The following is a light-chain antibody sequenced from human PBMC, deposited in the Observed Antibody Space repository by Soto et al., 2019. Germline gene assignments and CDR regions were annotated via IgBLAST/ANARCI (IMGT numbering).Light chain of an antibody. CDR3: LQYSNYPWT. Sequence: DIQMTQSPSSLSASVVDRVTITFRASQGIRNDLGCVQQKPGKAPKRLIYDASCLQSGVPSRFGGSGSGTEFPLTISSLQTEDYATYYCLQYSNYPWTCGQGTKLDIK. J-gene: IGKJ1*01. CDR1: QGIRND. CDR2: DAS. V-gene: IGKV1-17*01.